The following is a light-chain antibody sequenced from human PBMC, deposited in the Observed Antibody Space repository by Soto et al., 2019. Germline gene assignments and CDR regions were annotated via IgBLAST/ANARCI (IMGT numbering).Light chain of an antibody. J-gene: IGKJ5*01. Sequence: DILLTQSPATLSLPPGERATLSCRASQSFSGYLAWYQQKPGQAPRLLIYDASKRATGIPARFSGRGSGTDVTLTISSLEPEDFAVYYCQQRSNWPPVITFGQGTRLEIK. V-gene: IGKV3-11*01. CDR2: DAS. CDR3: QQRSNWPPVIT. CDR1: QSFSGY.